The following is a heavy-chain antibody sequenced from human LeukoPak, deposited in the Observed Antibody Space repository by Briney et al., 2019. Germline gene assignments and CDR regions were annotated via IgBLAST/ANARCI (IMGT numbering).Heavy chain of an antibody. V-gene: IGHV3-9*01. Sequence: GGSLRLSCAASGFTFDDYAMHWVRHAPGKGLEWVSGISWNSGSIGYADSVKGRFTISRDNAKNSLYLQMNSLRAEDTALYYCAKDGPYGDYSYYFDYWGQGTLVTVS. D-gene: IGHD4-17*01. J-gene: IGHJ4*02. CDR3: AKDGPYGDYSYYFDY. CDR1: GFTFDDYA. CDR2: ISWNSGSI.